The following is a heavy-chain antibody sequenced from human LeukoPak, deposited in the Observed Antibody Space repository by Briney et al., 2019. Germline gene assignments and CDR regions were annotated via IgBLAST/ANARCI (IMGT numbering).Heavy chain of an antibody. CDR3: TKGYYEPFDY. CDR1: GAPIRTYY. D-gene: IGHD3-22*01. J-gene: IGHJ4*02. Sequence: SETLSLTCTVSGAPIRTYYWDWIRQAPGKGLEGIGCISDTGTTYYNPSLKSRVTISLDTSKNHFSLKLTSVTAADTAFYFCTKGYYEPFDYWGQGMMVTVSS. CDR2: ISDTGTT. V-gene: IGHV4-59*01.